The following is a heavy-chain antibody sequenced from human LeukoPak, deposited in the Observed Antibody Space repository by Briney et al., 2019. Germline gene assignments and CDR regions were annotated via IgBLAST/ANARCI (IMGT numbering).Heavy chain of an antibody. CDR3: GKTTVGYSSGQKPAWPVDY. CDR2: INQDGSEK. D-gene: IGHD5-18*01. J-gene: IGHJ4*02. CDR1: RFTFSHYW. Sequence: GGSLRLSCAASRFTFSHYWMNWFRQAPGKGLEWVANINQDGSEKNYVDSVKGRFTISRDNSRNTVYLQINSLRAEDTAVYYCGKTTVGYSSGQKPAWPVDYWGQGTLVTVSS. V-gene: IGHV3-7*03.